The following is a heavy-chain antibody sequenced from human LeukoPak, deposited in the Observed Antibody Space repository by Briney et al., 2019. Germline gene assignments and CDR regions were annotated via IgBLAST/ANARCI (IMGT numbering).Heavy chain of an antibody. Sequence: RGSLRLSCAASLFTFSSYAMSWVRQAPGKGLESLSAISGSGGSTYYADSVKGRFTVSRDNSKNTLYLQMNRLRAEDTAVYYCAKERGGDYGSLDYWGQGTLVTVSS. CDR3: AKERGGDYGSLDY. D-gene: IGHD4-17*01. V-gene: IGHV3-23*01. CDR1: LFTFSSYA. J-gene: IGHJ4*02. CDR2: ISGSGGST.